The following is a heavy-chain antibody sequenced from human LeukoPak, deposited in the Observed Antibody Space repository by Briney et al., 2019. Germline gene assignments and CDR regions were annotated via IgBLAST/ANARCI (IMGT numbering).Heavy chain of an antibody. V-gene: IGHV4-38-2*02. J-gene: IGHJ5*02. D-gene: IGHD3-3*01. CDR2: IYHSGST. CDR1: GYSISSGYY. Sequence: SETLSLTCTVSGYSISSGYYWGWIRQPPGKGLEWIGSIYHSGSTYYNPSLKSRVTISVDTSKNQFSLKLSSVTAADTVVYYCARGKRTYYDFWSGYYAVWFDPWGQGTLVTVSS. CDR3: ARGKRTYYDFWSGYYAVWFDP.